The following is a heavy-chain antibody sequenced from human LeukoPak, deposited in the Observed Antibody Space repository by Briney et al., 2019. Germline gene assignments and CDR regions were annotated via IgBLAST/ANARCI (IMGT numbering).Heavy chain of an antibody. D-gene: IGHD6-6*01. Sequence: ASVKVSCKASGGTFSSYAISWVRQAPGQGLEWMGGIIPIFGTANYAQKLQGRVTITADESTSTAYMELSSLRSEDTAVYYCARSPSSIAARSKQYYFDYWGQGTLVTVSS. CDR2: IIPIFGTA. V-gene: IGHV1-69*13. J-gene: IGHJ4*02. CDR3: ARSPSSIAARSKQYYFDY. CDR1: GGTFSSYA.